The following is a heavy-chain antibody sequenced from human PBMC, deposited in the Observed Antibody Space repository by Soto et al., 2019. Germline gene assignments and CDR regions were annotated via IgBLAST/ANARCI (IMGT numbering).Heavy chain of an antibody. CDR1: GGSISSTSFY. CDR2: IYYSGNT. J-gene: IGHJ3*02. D-gene: IGHD3-9*01. Sequence: QLQLQESGPGLVKPSETLSLTCTVSGGSISSTSFYWGWIRQPPGKGLEWIGIIYYSGNTYYSPSLKSRVIISVATSKNQFSLRLSSVTAADTAVYYCARLHYDILTGWDNAFEIWGQGTMVTVSS. CDR3: ARLHYDILTGWDNAFEI. V-gene: IGHV4-39*01.